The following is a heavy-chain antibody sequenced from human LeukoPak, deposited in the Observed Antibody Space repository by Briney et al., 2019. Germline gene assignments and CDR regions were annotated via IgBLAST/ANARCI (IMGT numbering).Heavy chain of an antibody. CDR2: IHYSGST. J-gene: IGHJ3*02. CDR1: GGSISRYY. V-gene: IGHV4-59*12. CDR3: SRERARGIVVVPSPDAFDT. Sequence: PSETLSLTCTVSGGSISRYYWSWIRQPPGKGLEWIGYIHYSGSTNYYPSLKSRVTISLDTSKNQFSLKLSSVTAADTAVYYCSRERARGIVVVPSPDAFDTWGQGTMVTVSS. D-gene: IGHD2-2*01.